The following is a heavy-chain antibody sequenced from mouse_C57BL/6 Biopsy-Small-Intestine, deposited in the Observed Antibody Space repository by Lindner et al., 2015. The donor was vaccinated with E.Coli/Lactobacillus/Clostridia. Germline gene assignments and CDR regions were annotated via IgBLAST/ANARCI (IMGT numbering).Heavy chain of an antibody. CDR2: INPSSGYT. J-gene: IGHJ2*01. Sequence: VQLQESGAELARPGASVKMSCKASGYTFSIYTMHWVTQRPGQGLEWIGYINPSSGYTKYNQRFRDKAALTADKSSNTAYLQLTSLTSEDSAVYYCARWGNYVSFDYWGQGTTLTVSS. CDR3: ARWGNYVSFDY. V-gene: IGHV1-4*01. D-gene: IGHD2-1*01. CDR1: GYTFSIYT.